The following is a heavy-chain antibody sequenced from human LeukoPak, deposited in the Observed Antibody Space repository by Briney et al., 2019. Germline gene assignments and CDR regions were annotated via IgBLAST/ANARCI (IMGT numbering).Heavy chain of an antibody. CDR2: ISGSGGST. CDR3: AATGGIQLWLLYYFDY. Sequence: GGSLRLSCAASGFIFSNYGMSWVRQAPGKGLEWVSAISGSGGSTYYADSVKGRFTISRDNSKNTLYLQMNSLRAEDTTVYYCAATGGIQLWLLYYFDYWGQGTLVTVSS. V-gene: IGHV3-23*01. CDR1: GFIFSNYG. D-gene: IGHD5-18*01. J-gene: IGHJ4*02.